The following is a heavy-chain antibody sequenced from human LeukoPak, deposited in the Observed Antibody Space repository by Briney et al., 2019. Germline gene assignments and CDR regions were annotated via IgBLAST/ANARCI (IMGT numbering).Heavy chain of an antibody. Sequence: GGSLRLSCAASGFTFSIYRMNWVRQAPGKGLEWVAFINGSSTYIYYADSVKGRFTISRDNAKNSLYLQMNSLRAEDTAVYYCAREEVYDFWSGYVDVWGKGTTVTVSS. CDR3: AREEVYDFWSGYVDV. V-gene: IGHV3-21*01. D-gene: IGHD3-3*01. CDR2: INGSSTYI. J-gene: IGHJ6*04. CDR1: GFTFSIYR.